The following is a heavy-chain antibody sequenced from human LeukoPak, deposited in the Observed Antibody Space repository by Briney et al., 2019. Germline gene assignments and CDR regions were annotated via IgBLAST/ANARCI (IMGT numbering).Heavy chain of an antibody. Sequence: GGSLRLSCAASGFTFDDYGMSWVRQPPGKGLEWVSGINWNGDNTGYADSVKGRFTISRDNAKNSLYLQMNSLRAEDTAMYYCARAAKFEFYFDYWGQGTLVTVSS. CDR3: ARAAKFEFYFDY. D-gene: IGHD3-10*01. V-gene: IGHV3-20*04. J-gene: IGHJ4*02. CDR2: INWNGDNT. CDR1: GFTFDDYG.